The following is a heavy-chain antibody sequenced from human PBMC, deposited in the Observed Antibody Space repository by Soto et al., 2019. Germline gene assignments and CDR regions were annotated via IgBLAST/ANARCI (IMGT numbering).Heavy chain of an antibody. J-gene: IGHJ6*02. Sequence: QVQLQESGPGLVKPSQTLSLTCTVSGGSISSGGYYWSWIRQHPGKGLEWIGYIYYSGSTYYNPALTSRVTISVATSKNQLSLMVSSVTASDTAVYYCARGGDIVVVSGMDVWGQGTTVTVSS. D-gene: IGHD2-2*01. V-gene: IGHV4-31*03. CDR3: ARGGDIVVVSGMDV. CDR1: GGSISSGGYY. CDR2: IYYSGST.